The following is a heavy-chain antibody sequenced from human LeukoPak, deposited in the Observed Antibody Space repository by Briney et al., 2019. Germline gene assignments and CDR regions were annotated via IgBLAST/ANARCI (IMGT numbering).Heavy chain of an antibody. CDR3: AKDEDYGDYDFYY. J-gene: IGHJ4*02. V-gene: IGHV3-23*01. Sequence: GGSLRLSCAASGFTFSSYAMHWVRQAPGKGLEWVSAISGSGGSTYYADSVKGRFTISRDNSKNTLYLQMNSLRAGDTAVYYCAKDEDYGDYDFYYWGQGTLVTVSS. CDR1: GFTFSSYA. CDR2: ISGSGGST. D-gene: IGHD4-17*01.